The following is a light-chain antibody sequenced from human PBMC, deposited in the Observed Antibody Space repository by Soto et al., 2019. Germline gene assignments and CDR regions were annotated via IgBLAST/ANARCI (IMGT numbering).Light chain of an antibody. CDR2: DVS. V-gene: IGLV2-14*01. J-gene: IGLJ1*01. CDR3: SSYTSSTTRV. CDR1: SSDVGDYNY. Sequence: QSALTQPASVSGSPGQSITISCTGTSSDVGDYNYVSWYQQHPGKAPKLMIYDVSNRPSGVSNRFSGSKSGSTASLTISGLQAEDGADYYCSSYTSSTTRVFGTGPKLTVL.